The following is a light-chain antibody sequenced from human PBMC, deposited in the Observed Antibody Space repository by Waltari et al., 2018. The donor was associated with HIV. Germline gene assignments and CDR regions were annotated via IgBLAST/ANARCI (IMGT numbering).Light chain of an antibody. CDR1: SSNIGSNT. CDR3: AAWYDSLNGWV. J-gene: IGLJ3*02. Sequence: QSVLTQPPSASGTPGQRVTISCSGSSSNIGSNTVNWYQQLPGTAPKVLIYYNDQRPSGVPDRFSGSKSGTSASLAISGLQSEDETDYYCAAWYDSLNGWVFGGGTKLTVL. V-gene: IGLV1-44*01. CDR2: YND.